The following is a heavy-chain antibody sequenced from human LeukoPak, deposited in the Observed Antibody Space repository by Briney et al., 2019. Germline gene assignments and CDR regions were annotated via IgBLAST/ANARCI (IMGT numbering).Heavy chain of an antibody. J-gene: IGHJ5*02. CDR3: ARGLAANDWFDP. CDR2: ISASSGTR. V-gene: IGHV3-11*01. D-gene: IGHD2-15*01. CDR1: GFTFSDYY. Sequence: GGSLRLSCAASGFTFSDYYMNWIRQAPGKGLVWLSYISASSGTRYYADSVKGRFTISRDNAKNSLYLQMNSLRAEDTAVYYCARGLAANDWFDPWGQGTLVTVSS.